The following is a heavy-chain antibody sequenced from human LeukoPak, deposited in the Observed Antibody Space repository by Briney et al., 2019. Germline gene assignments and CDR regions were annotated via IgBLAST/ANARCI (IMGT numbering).Heavy chain of an antibody. CDR2: INSDGSEG. CDR1: GFTFSGFW. CDR3: ARSSYSSSSSV. D-gene: IGHD6-6*01. J-gene: IGHJ3*01. Sequence: GGSLRLSCAVSGFTFSGFWMSWSRQAPGKGLEWVASINSDGSEGYNADVVKGRFTISRDNAKNSLYLQINSLRAEDTAVYYCARSSYSSSSSVWGQGTMVTVSS. V-gene: IGHV3-7*03.